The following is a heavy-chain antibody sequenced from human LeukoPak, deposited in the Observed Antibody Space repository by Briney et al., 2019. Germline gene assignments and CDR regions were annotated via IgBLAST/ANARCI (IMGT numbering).Heavy chain of an antibody. V-gene: IGHV1-2*06. CDR2: INPNSGGT. CDR1: GYTFPGYY. CDR3: ARGGLSTVTTTRASGNYYYYGMDV. D-gene: IGHD4-11*01. J-gene: IGHJ6*02. Sequence: EASVKVSCTASGYTFPGYYMHWVRQAPGQGLEWMGRINPNSGGTNYAQKFQGRVTMTRDTSISTAYMELSRLRSDDTAVYYCARGGLSTVTTTRASGNYYYYGMDVWGQGTTVTVSS.